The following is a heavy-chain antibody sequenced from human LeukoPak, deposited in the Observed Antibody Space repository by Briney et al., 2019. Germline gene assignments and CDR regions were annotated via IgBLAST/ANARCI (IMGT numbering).Heavy chain of an antibody. CDR3: ARDQKGDSSSSALSYYYYYMDV. D-gene: IGHD6-6*01. J-gene: IGHJ6*03. CDR1: GFTFSSYS. V-gene: IGHV3-21*01. Sequence: GGSLRLSFAASGFTFSSYSMNWVRQAPGKGLEWVSSISSSSSYIYYADSVKGRFTISRDNAKNSLYLQMNSLRAEDTAVYYCARDQKGDSSSSALSYYYYYMDVWGKGIMVTVSS. CDR2: ISSSSSYI.